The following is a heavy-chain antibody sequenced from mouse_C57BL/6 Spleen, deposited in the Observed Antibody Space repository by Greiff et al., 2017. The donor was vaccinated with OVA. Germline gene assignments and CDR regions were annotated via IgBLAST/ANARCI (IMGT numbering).Heavy chain of an antibody. D-gene: IGHD2-3*01. CDR1: GYTFTSYC. CDR2: ISPSNGGT. Sequence: QVQLQQPGTDLVKPGASVKLSCKASGYTFTSYCMHWVRQTPGQGLEWIGNISPSNGGTNYNEKFKSKATLSVDKSSSTAYMQLSSLTAEDSAVYYCALIYYGYYGFAYWGQGTLVTVSA. CDR3: ALIYYGYYGFAY. V-gene: IGHV1-53*01. J-gene: IGHJ3*01.